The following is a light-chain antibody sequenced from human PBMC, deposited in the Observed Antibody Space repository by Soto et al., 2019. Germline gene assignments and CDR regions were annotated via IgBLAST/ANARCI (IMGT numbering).Light chain of an antibody. J-gene: IGKJ4*01. CDR2: GAS. Sequence: IGMTPCPATLSVSPGERSTQPCTASQSVSSDLAWYHQKPGQAPRRLIYGASSRATGIPDRFSGSGSGTDFTLTISRLEPEDFAVYYCQQYGSSPPLTFGGGTKVDIK. CDR1: QSVSSD. V-gene: IGKV3-20*01. CDR3: QQYGSSPPLT.